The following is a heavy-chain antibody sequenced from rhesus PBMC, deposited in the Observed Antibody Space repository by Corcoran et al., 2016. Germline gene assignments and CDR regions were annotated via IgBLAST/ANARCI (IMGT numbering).Heavy chain of an antibody. D-gene: IGHD3-3*01. Sequence: EVQLVESGGGLVQPGGSLRLSCAASGFTFSSYGMYWVRQAPGKGLEWISAITSGGGSTYYAGSVKGRFTISRDNSKNPLSLQMNSLRAEDTAVYYCAKDREEGYYNFWRGRYFDYWGQGVLVTVSS. V-gene: IGHV3S25*01. CDR1: GFTFSSYG. CDR2: ITSGGGST. CDR3: AKDREEGYYNFWRGRYFDY. J-gene: IGHJ4*01.